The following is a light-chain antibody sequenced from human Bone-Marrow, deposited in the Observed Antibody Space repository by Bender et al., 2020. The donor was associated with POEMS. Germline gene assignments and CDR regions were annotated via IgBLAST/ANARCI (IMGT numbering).Light chain of an antibody. CDR1: SSDIGGYNF. CDR2: EDN. CDR3: CSYAGVNTWL. V-gene: IGLV2-23*01. J-gene: IGLJ2*01. Sequence: QSALTQPASVSGSPGQPVTISCTGSSSDIGGYNFVSWYQQHPDKAPKLMIYEDNKRPSGVSNRFSGSKSGNTASLTISGLQPEDEADYYCCSYAGVNTWLFGGGTKLTVL.